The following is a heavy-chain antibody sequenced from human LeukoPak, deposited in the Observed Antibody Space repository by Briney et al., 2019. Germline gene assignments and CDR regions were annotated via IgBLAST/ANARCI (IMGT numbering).Heavy chain of an antibody. CDR1: GGSISSGLYS. CDR3: ARIENYYDSSGYSL. CDR2: INHSGST. Sequence: SQTLSLTCDVSGGSISSGLYSWSWIRQPPGKGLEWIGEINHSGSTNYNPSLKSRVTISVDTSKNQFSLKLSSVTAADTAVYYCARIENYYDSSGYSLWGQGTLVTVSS. V-gene: IGHV4-30-2*01. D-gene: IGHD3-22*01. J-gene: IGHJ4*02.